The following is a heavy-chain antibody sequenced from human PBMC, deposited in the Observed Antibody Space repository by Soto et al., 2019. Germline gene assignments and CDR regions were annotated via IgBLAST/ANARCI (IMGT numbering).Heavy chain of an antibody. J-gene: IGHJ5*01. CDR1: GFNFRYYA. CDR3: AKASNSSPWFDSWLES. V-gene: IGHV3-23*01. D-gene: IGHD6-6*01. CDR2: INDNGDST. Sequence: EVQLLESGGGLVQPGGSLRLSCAASGFNFRYYAMTWVRQAPGKGLEWVSSINDNGDSTHYADSVKGCFTISRDNSKNTLYLQMNSLTAEDTAVYFCAKASNSSPWFDSWLESWGQGTLVTVSS.